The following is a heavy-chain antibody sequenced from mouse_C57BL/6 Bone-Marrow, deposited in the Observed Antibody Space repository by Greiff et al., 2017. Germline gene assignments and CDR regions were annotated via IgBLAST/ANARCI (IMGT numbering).Heavy chain of an antibody. Sequence: QVQLQQPGAELVKPGASVKMSCKASGYTFTSYWITWVKQRPGQGLEWIGDIYPGSGSTNYNEKFKSKATLTVDTSSSTAYMQLSSLTSEDSAVYYCARKRTKRAWFAYWGQGTLVTVSA. CDR1: GYTFTSYW. J-gene: IGHJ3*01. CDR3: ARKRTKRAWFAY. D-gene: IGHD1-3*01. V-gene: IGHV1-55*01. CDR2: IYPGSGST.